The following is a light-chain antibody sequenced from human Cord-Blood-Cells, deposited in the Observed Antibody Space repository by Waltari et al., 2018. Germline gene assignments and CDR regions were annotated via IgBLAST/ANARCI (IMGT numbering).Light chain of an antibody. J-gene: IGLJ3*02. Sequence: QFALTQPASVSGSSGQSFTLPCTGTSRDVGGYNLVSEDQQHPVQAPKLMSYEVIKRPSGGSNRVSGSKSGNTASLRIAGLHAEDEADYYCCSYAGSSTWVVGGGTKLTVL. CDR2: EVI. CDR3: CSYAGSSTWV. V-gene: IGLV2-23*02. CDR1: SRDVGGYNL.